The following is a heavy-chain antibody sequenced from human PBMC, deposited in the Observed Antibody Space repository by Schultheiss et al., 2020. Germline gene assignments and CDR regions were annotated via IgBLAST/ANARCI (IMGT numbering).Heavy chain of an antibody. CDR3: ARAAAEHPHFDY. CDR1: GFTVSNNF. Sequence: GGSLRLSCAASGFTVSNNFMSWVRQAPGKGLEWVSVIYSGGSTYYADSVKGRFTISRDNSKNTLYLQMNSLRAEDTAVYYCARAAAEHPHFDYWGQGTLVTVSS. CDR2: IYSGGST. V-gene: IGHV3-53*01. D-gene: IGHD3-3*02. J-gene: IGHJ4*02.